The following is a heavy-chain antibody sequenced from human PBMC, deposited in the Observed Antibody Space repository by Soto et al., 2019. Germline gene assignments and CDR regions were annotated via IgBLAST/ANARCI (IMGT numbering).Heavy chain of an antibody. V-gene: IGHV3-30-3*01. J-gene: IGHJ4*02. D-gene: IGHD3-22*01. Sequence: GGSLRLSCAAAGFTFSSYAMHWVRQAPGKGLEWVAVISYDGSNKYYADSVKGRFTISRDNSKNTLYLQMNSLRAEDTAVYYCARGDRAFDYWGQGTLVTVSS. CDR2: ISYDGSNK. CDR3: ARGDRAFDY. CDR1: GFTFSSYA.